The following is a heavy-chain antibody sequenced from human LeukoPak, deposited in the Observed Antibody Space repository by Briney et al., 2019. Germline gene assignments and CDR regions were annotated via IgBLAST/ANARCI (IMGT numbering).Heavy chain of an antibody. J-gene: IGHJ3*02. CDR1: GFTFGSYA. CDR2: ISYDGSNK. V-gene: IGHV3-30*04. CDR3: ARDSVGAFDI. D-gene: IGHD5/OR15-5a*01. Sequence: GGSLRLSCAASGFTFGSYAMHWVRQAPGKGLEWVAVISYDGSNKYYADSVKGRFTISRDNSKNTLYLQMNSLRAEDTAVYYCARDSVGAFDIWGQGTMVTVPS.